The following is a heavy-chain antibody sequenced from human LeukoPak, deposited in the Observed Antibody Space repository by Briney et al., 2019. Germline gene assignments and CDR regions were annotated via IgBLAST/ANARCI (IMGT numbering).Heavy chain of an antibody. D-gene: IGHD3-22*01. V-gene: IGHV4-39*01. J-gene: IGHJ3*02. CDR2: IYYSGST. CDR3: ASPTYYDSSGYTPKDAFDI. CDR1: GGSISSSSYY. Sequence: PLETLSLTCTVSGGSISSSSYYWGWIRQPPGKGLEWIGSIYYSGSTYYNPSLKSRVTISVDTSKNQFSLKLSSVTAADTAVYYCASPTYYDSSGYTPKDAFDIWGQGTMVTVSS.